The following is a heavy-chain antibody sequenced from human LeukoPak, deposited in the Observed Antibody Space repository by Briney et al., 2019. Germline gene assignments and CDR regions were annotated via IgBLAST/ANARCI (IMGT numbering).Heavy chain of an antibody. J-gene: IGHJ1*01. CDR2: ISSSGSTI. Sequence: GGSLRLSCAASGLTFSFYEMNWVRQAPGKGLEWVSYISSSGSTIYYADSVKGRFTISRDNAKNSLYLQMNSLRVEDTAVYYCARKSIVVITPAEYWGQGTLVTVSS. CDR1: GLTFSFYE. D-gene: IGHD3-22*01. CDR3: ARKSIVVITPAEY. V-gene: IGHV3-48*03.